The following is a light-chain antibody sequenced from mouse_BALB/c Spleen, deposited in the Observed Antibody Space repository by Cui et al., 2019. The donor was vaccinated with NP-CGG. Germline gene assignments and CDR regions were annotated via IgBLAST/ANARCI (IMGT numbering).Light chain of an antibody. CDR1: TGAVTTSNY. J-gene: IGLJ1*01. V-gene: IGLV1*01. CDR3: ALWYSNHWV. Sequence: QAVVTQESALTTSPGKTVTLTCRSSTGAVTTSNYANWVQEKPDHLFTGLIGGTHNRAPGIPARFSGSLIGDKAALTITGAQTEDEAIYFCALWYSNHWVFGGGTELTVL. CDR2: GTH.